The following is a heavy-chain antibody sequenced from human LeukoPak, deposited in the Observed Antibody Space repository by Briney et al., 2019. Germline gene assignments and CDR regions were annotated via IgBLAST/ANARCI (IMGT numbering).Heavy chain of an antibody. Sequence: SETLSLTCTVSGGSISSGGYYWSWIRQPPGKGLEWIGYIYHSGSTYYNPSLKSRVTISVDTSKNQFSLKLSSVTAADTAVYYCARGLTRGIAAAGIWYWGQGTLVTVSS. CDR1: GGSISSGGYY. CDR2: IYHSGST. CDR3: ARGLTRGIAAAGIWY. V-gene: IGHV4-30-2*01. J-gene: IGHJ4*02. D-gene: IGHD6-13*01.